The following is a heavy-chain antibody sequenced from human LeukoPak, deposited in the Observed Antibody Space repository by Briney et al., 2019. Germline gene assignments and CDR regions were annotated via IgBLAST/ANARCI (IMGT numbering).Heavy chain of an antibody. CDR1: GFTFSSYG. CDR2: IWYDGSNK. Sequence: GGSLRLSCAASGFTFSSYGMHWGRQAPGKGLEWVAVIWYDGSNKYYADSVKGRFTISRDNSKNTLYLQMNSLRAEVTAVYYCARDSGGDAFDIWGQGTMVTVSS. D-gene: IGHD3-16*01. V-gene: IGHV3-33*01. J-gene: IGHJ3*02. CDR3: ARDSGGDAFDI.